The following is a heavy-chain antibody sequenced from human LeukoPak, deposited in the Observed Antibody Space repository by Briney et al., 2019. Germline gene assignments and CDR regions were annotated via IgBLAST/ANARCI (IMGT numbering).Heavy chain of an antibody. Sequence: SETLSLTCTVSGGSISSSSYYWGWIRQPPGKGLEWIGSIYYSGSTYYNPSLKSRVTISVDTSKNQFSLKLSSVTAADTAVYYCARRRAPPYYYGSGSYYTFDYWGQGTLVTVSS. CDR3: ARRRAPPYYYGSGSYYTFDY. CDR2: IYYSGST. CDR1: GGSISSSSYY. D-gene: IGHD3-10*01. J-gene: IGHJ4*02. V-gene: IGHV4-39*01.